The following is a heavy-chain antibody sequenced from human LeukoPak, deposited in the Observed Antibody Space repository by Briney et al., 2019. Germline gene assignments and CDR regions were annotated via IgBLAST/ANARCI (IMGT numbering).Heavy chain of an antibody. V-gene: IGHV4-39*07. CDR1: GGSISSSSYY. CDR3: ARAYSSSFYHYFDY. Sequence: ASETLSLTCTVSGGSISSSSYYWGWIRQPPGKGLEWIGSIYHSGSTYYNPSLKSRVTISVDTSKNQFSLKLSSVTAADTAVYYCARAYSSSFYHYFDYWGQGTLVTVSS. CDR2: IYHSGST. J-gene: IGHJ4*02. D-gene: IGHD6-13*01.